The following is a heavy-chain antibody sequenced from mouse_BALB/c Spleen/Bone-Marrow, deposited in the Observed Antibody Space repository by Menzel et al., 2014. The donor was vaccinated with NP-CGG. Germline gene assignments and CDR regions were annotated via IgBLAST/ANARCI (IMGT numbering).Heavy chain of an antibody. CDR2: ILPGSGTT. CDR3: ARLITTGGFAY. J-gene: IGHJ3*01. D-gene: IGHD2-4*01. Sequence: VKLMESGAELMKPGASVKISCKATGYTFGTYWIEWVKQRPGHGLEWIGEILPGSGTTNYNEKFKGKATFTADTSSNTAYMQLSSLTSEDSAVYYCARLITTGGFAYWGQGTLVTVSA. CDR1: GYTFGTYW. V-gene: IGHV1-9*01.